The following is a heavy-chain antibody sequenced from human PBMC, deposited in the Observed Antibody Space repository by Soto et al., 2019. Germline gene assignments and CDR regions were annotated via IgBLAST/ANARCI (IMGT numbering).Heavy chain of an antibody. D-gene: IGHD3-10*01. Sequence: SGTLSISSAVSGGSLSDYYWSWIRQPPGKRMEWTGEINHIGGTNYNPSLKTRVTILVDTSKNQFTLKLSSVTAADTAVYYCATLGWRGSGTEEYYYYFGMDVWVLGTTVT. CDR1: GGSLSDYY. V-gene: IGHV4-34*01. CDR3: ATLGWRGSGTEEYYYYFGMDV. J-gene: IGHJ6*02. CDR2: INHIGGT.